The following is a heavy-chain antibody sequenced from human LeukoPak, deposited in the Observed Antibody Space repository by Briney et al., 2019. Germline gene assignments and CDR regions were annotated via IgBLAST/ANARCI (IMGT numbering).Heavy chain of an antibody. Sequence: GGSLRLSCAASGFTFSSYGMHWVRQAPGKGLEWVAVISYDGSNKYYADSVKGRFTISRDNSKNTLYLQMNSLRAEDTAVYYCANEGVRGYSYGYVGPYWGQGTLVTVSS. D-gene: IGHD5-18*01. V-gene: IGHV3-30*18. CDR3: ANEGVRGYSYGYVGPY. CDR1: GFTFSSYG. J-gene: IGHJ4*02. CDR2: ISYDGSNK.